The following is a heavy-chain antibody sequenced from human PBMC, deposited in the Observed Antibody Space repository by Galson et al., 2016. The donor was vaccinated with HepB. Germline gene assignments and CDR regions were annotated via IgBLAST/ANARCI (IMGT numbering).Heavy chain of an antibody. V-gene: IGHV3-11*06. CDR3: STTGRQLVPSAFDV. CDR2: IGGDSSFT. Sequence: SLRLSCAASGFSFSDYYMKWVRQAPGKGLEWVSYIGGDSSFTAYADSVKGRFIISRDTAKTSICLQMNHLRVEDTALYFCSTTGRQLVPSAFDVWGQGTMVTVSS. D-gene: IGHD3-10*01. J-gene: IGHJ3*01. CDR1: GFSFSDYY.